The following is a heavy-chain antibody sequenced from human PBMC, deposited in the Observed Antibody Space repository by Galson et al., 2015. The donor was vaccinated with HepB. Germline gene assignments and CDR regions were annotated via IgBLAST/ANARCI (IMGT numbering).Heavy chain of an antibody. CDR2: ISYDGSNK. CDR3: ARELSRPHCSGGSCAPDY. J-gene: IGHJ4*02. Sequence: SLRLSCAASGFTFSSYAMHWVRQAPGKGLEWVAVISYDGSNKYYADSVKGRFTISRDNSKNTLYLQMNSLRAEDTAVYYCARELSRPHCSGGSCAPDYWGQGTLVTVSS. CDR1: GFTFSSYA. V-gene: IGHV3-30-3*01. D-gene: IGHD2-15*01.